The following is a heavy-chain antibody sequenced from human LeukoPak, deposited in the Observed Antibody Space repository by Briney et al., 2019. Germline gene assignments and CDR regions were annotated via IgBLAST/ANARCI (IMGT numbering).Heavy chain of an antibody. D-gene: IGHD3-9*01. Sequence: KPSETLSLTCTLSGGSISSYYWSWIRQPPGKGLEWIGYISYSGSTNHNPSLKSRVTISIDTSKNQFSLKLRSVTAADTAIYYCARQGYDILTGYIDAFDIWGQGTMVTVSS. CDR3: ARQGYDILTGYIDAFDI. CDR1: GGSISSYY. V-gene: IGHV4-59*08. CDR2: ISYSGST. J-gene: IGHJ3*02.